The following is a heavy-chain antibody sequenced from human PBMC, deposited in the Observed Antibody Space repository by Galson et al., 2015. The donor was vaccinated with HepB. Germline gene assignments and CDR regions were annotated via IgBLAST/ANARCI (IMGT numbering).Heavy chain of an antibody. CDR1: GYTFTSYT. J-gene: IGHJ4*02. CDR3: ARDSESGAAFHN. CDR2: INAGNGNT. D-gene: IGHD1-26*01. Sequence: SVKVSCKASGYTFTSYTMHWVRQAPGQRLEWMGWINAGNGNTKYSQKFQGRVTITRDTSASTAYMELSSLRSEDTAVYYCARDSESGAAFHNWGQGTLVTVSS. V-gene: IGHV1-3*01.